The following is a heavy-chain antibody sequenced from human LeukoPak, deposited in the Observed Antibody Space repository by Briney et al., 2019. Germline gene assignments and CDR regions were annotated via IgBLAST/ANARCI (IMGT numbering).Heavy chain of an antibody. V-gene: IGHV4-39*07. J-gene: IGHJ6*03. CDR1: GGSIRSSSYN. Sequence: SETLSLTCTVSGGSIRSSSYNWDWIRQPPGKGLEWIGSIHYTGSTYYNPSLKSRVTISVDTSKNQFSLKLSSVTAADTAVYSCARGGGMGHYYYYMDVWGKGTTVTISS. CDR3: ARGGGMGHYYYYMDV. CDR2: IHYTGST. D-gene: IGHD5-24*01.